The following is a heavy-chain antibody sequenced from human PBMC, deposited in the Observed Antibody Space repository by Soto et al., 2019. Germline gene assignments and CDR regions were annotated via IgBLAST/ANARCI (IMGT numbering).Heavy chain of an antibody. J-gene: IGHJ6*02. CDR2: IYYSGST. V-gene: IGHV4-39*01. D-gene: IGHD1-26*01. Sequence: SETLSLTCTVSGGSISSSSYYWGWIRQPPGKGLEWIGSIYYSGSTYYNPSLKSRVTISVDTSKNQFSLKMSSVTAADTAVYYCARRAPWVNEDYYYYGMDVWGQGTTVT. CDR1: GGSISSSSYY. CDR3: ARRAPWVNEDYYYYGMDV.